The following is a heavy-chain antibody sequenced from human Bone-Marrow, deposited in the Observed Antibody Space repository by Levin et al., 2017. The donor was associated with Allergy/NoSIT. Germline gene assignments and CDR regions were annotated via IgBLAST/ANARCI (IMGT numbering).Heavy chain of an antibody. CDR3: ANGLRFLEWLHP. D-gene: IGHD3-3*01. Sequence: LSLTCAASGFTFSSYGMHWVRQAPGKGLEWVAVISYDGSNKYYADSVKGRFTISRDNSKNTLYLQMNSLRAEDTAVYYCANGLRFLEWLHPWGQGTLVTVSS. V-gene: IGHV3-30*18. J-gene: IGHJ5*02. CDR1: GFTFSSYG. CDR2: ISYDGSNK.